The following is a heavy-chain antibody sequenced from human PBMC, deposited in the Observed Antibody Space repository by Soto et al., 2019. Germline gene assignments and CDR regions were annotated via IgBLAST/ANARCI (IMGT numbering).Heavy chain of an antibody. J-gene: IGHJ4*02. V-gene: IGHV3-30-3*01. CDR2: ISYDGSNR. CDR3: ARVTQAVAADY. D-gene: IGHD6-19*01. CDR1: GLTLSNYA. Sequence: QVQLVEAGVGVVQPVRSLRLSCAASGLTLSNYAMHWVRQAPGKGLEWVAVISYDGSNRYYADSVKGRFTISRDNSKNTMYLQMNSLRAEDTAVYYCARVTQAVAADYWGQGTLVTVSS.